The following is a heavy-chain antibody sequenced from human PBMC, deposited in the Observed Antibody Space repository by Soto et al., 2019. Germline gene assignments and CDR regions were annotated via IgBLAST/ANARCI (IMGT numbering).Heavy chain of an antibody. CDR2: ISYDGSNK. V-gene: IGHV3-30-3*01. Sequence: PGGSLRLSCAASGFTFSSYAMHWVRQAPGKGLEWVAVISYDGSNKYYADSVKGRFTISRDNSENTLYLQMNSLRAEDTAVYYCARDLGGKTPHSFDYWGQGTLVTVSS. D-gene: IGHD3-10*01. CDR3: ARDLGGKTPHSFDY. J-gene: IGHJ4*02. CDR1: GFTFSSYA.